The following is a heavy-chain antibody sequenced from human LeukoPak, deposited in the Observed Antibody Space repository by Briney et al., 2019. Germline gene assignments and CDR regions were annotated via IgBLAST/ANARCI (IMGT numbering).Heavy chain of an antibody. D-gene: IGHD6-13*01. CDR3: AREGAATDAFDI. J-gene: IGHJ3*02. CDR1: GFTFSSYS. V-gene: IGHV3-30-3*01. CDR2: ISYDGSNK. Sequence: GGSLRLSCAASGFTFSSYSVHWVRQAPGKGLEWVAVISYDGSNKYYADSVKGRFTISRDNSKNTLYLQMNSLRAEDTAVYYCAREGAATDAFDIWGQGTMVTVSS.